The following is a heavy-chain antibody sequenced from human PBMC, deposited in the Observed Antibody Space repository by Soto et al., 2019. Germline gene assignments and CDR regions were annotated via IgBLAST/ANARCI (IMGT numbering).Heavy chain of an antibody. CDR1: GFIFSGSA. J-gene: IGHJ4*02. CDR3: TRFVEVSGVPVGTPFDY. Sequence: GGSLRLSCAASGFIFSGSAIHWVRQASGKGLEWVGRIRSKANNYATAYAASVKGRFTVSRDDSKNTAYLQMNSLKTEDTAVYYCTRFVEVSGVPVGTPFDYWGQGTLVTVSS. V-gene: IGHV3-73*01. D-gene: IGHD3-16*01. CDR2: IRSKANNYAT.